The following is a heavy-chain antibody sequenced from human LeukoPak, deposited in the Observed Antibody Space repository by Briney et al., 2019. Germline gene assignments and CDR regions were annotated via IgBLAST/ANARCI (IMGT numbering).Heavy chain of an antibody. D-gene: IGHD2-2*03. CDR2: INHSGST. CDR3: ARGSFGYCSSTSCYGGIRWFDP. V-gene: IGHV4-34*01. Sequence: SETLSLTCAVYGGSFSGYYWSWIRQPPGKGLEWIGEINHSGSTNYNPSLKSRVTISVDTSKNQFSLKLSSVTAADTAVYYCARGSFGYCSSTSCYGGIRWFDPWGQGTLVTISS. CDR1: GGSFSGYY. J-gene: IGHJ5*02.